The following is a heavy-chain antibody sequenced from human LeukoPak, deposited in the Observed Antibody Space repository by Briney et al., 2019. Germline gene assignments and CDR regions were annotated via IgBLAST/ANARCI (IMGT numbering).Heavy chain of an antibody. V-gene: IGHV1-18*01. CDR1: GYTFTSYG. J-gene: IGHJ5*02. CDR3: ARDYHYFHSSDWEACFDP. D-gene: IGHD3-22*01. CDR2: ISAYDGDT. Sequence: ASVKVSCKASGYTFTSYGISWVRQAPGQGLEWMGWISAYDGDTNYAQELQGRLTMTTDTSTSTAYMELRSLRSDDTAVYYCARDYHYFHSSDWEACFDPWGQGTLVAVSS.